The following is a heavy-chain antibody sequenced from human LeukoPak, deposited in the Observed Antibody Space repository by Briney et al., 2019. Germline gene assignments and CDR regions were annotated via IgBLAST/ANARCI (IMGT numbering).Heavy chain of an antibody. CDR3: ARDASYYYDSSGYYGFDY. J-gene: IGHJ4*02. CDR1: GYTFTGYY. D-gene: IGHD3-22*01. V-gene: IGHV1-2*04. Sequence: GASVKVSCKASGYTFTGYYMHWVRQAPGQGLEWMGWINPNSGGTNYAQKFQGWVTMTRDTSISTAYMELSRLRSDDTAVYYCARDASYYYDSSGYYGFDYWGQGTLVTVSS. CDR2: INPNSGGT.